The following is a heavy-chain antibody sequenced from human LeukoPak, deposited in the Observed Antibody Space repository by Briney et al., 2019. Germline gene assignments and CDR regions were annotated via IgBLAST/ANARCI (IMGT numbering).Heavy chain of an antibody. J-gene: IGHJ4*02. V-gene: IGHV4-34*01. CDR3: ARGSEIAAAGTGYYFDY. CDR2: INHSGST. D-gene: IGHD6-13*01. Sequence: SETLSLTCAVYGGSFSGYHWSWIRQPPGKWLEWIGGINHSGSTNYNPSLKSRVTISVDTSKNQFSLRLSSVTAADTAVYYCARGSEIAAAGTGYYFDYWGQGTLVTASS. CDR1: GGSFSGYH.